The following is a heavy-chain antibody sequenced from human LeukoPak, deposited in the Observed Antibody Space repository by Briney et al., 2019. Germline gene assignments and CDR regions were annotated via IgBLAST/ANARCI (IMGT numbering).Heavy chain of an antibody. Sequence: GALRLSCAASGFTFSSYEMNWVRQAPGKGLEWIAYITRTGDRIQYADSVKGRFTISRDNAKNSLYLQMNSLRAEDTAVYYCAELGITMIGGVWGKGTTVTISS. V-gene: IGHV3-48*03. D-gene: IGHD3-10*02. CDR1: GFTFSSYE. J-gene: IGHJ6*04. CDR2: ITRTGDRI. CDR3: AELGITMIGGV.